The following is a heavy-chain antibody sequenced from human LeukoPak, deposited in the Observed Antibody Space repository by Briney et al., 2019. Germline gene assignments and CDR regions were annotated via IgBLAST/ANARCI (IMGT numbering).Heavy chain of an antibody. V-gene: IGHV3-30*03. Sequence: GGSLRLSCAASGFTFSRYWMSWVRQAPGKGLEWVTVISYDGSNEYNADSVKGRFTISRDNSKNTLYLQMNSLRAEDTAVYYCARNKPITVFFGMDVWGQGTTVTVSS. J-gene: IGHJ6*02. CDR3: ARNKPITVFFGMDV. CDR2: ISYDGSNE. CDR1: GFTFSRYW. D-gene: IGHD1-20*01.